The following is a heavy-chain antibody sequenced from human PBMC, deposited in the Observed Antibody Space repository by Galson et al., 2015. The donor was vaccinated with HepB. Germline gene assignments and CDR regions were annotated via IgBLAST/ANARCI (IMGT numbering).Heavy chain of an antibody. J-gene: IGHJ4*02. V-gene: IGHV4-59*01. D-gene: IGHD6-6*01. Sequence: TLSLTCTVSGGSLNGYYWTWIRQPPGKGLEWIGHIYNSATTNYNPSLMGRVTVSIDMSKNQFSLKLRSVTAADTAVYYCARDGAARLDFWGQGTLVTVSS. CDR3: ARDGAARLDF. CDR1: GGSLNGYY. CDR2: IYNSATT.